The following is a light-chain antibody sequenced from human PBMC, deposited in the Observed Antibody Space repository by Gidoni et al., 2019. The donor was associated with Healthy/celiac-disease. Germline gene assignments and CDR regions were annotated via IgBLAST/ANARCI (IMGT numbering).Light chain of an antibody. CDR3: QQSYSTPRT. CDR1: QSISSY. CDR2: AAS. V-gene: IGKV1-39*01. J-gene: IGKJ2*01. Sequence: DIQMTQPPSSLSASVGARVTITCRASQSISSYLNWYQQKPGKAPKLLIYAASSLQSGVPSRFSGSGSGTDFTLTISRLQPEDFATYYCQQSYSTPRTFGQGTKLEIK.